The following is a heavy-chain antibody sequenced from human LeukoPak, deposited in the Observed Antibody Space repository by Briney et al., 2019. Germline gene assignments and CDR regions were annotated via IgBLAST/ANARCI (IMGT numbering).Heavy chain of an antibody. D-gene: IGHD1-26*01. Sequence: GGSLRLSCAASGFTFSSYAMHWVRQAPGKGLEWVAVISYDGSNKYYADSVKGRFTISRDNSKNTLYLQMNSLRAEDTAVYYCARGSSGSYLVPPGDAFDIWGQGTMVTVSS. CDR1: GFTFSSYA. J-gene: IGHJ3*02. CDR3: ARGSSGSYLVPPGDAFDI. V-gene: IGHV3-30*04. CDR2: ISYDGSNK.